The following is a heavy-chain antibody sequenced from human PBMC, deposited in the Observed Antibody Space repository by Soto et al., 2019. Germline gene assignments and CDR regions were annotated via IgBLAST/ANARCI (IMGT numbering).Heavy chain of an antibody. CDR2: INPHGGST. CDR3: ARSSGGNFGIILEGTNWFAP. J-gene: IGHJ5*02. Sequence: QVQLMQSGAEVKKPGASVRISCKAPRDTFTSYYINWVRQAPGQGLEWMGVINPHGGSTLYAQHFRGRVTMTRDSSTSTVYMELRSLTSEDTAFYYCARSSGGNFGIILEGTNWFAPWGQGTLVTVSS. CDR1: RDTFTSYY. D-gene: IGHD3-3*01. V-gene: IGHV1-46*01.